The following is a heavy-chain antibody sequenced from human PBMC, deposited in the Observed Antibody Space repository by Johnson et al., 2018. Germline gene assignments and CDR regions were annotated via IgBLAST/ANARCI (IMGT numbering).Heavy chain of an antibody. J-gene: IGHJ6*03. V-gene: IGHV3-7*01. D-gene: IGHD3-3*01. CDR1: GFIFSSYW. Sequence: VQLVQSGGGLVQPGGSLRLSCAASGFIFSSYWMSWVRQAPGKGLEWVANIKQDGSEKYYVDSVKGRFTISRDNAKNSLYLQMNSLRAEDTAVYYCARVTYYDFWSGYYYYYYYMDVWGKGTTVTVSS. CDR3: ARVTYYDFWSGYYYYYYYMDV. CDR2: IKQDGSEK.